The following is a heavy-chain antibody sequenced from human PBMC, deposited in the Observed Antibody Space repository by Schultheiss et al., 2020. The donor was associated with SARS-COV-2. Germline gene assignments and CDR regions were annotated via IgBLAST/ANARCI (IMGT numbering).Heavy chain of an antibody. V-gene: IGHV1-2*02. J-gene: IGHJ4*02. CDR3: ARSLSRATSRKYFDY. D-gene: IGHD1-26*01. CDR1: GYTFTCYY. CDR2: ISAYNGNT. Sequence: ASVKVSCKASGYTFTCYYMHWVRQAPGQGLEWMGWISAYNGNTNYAQKFQERVTITRDMSTSTAYMELSSLRSEDTAVYYCARSLSRATSRKYFDYWGQGTLVTVSS.